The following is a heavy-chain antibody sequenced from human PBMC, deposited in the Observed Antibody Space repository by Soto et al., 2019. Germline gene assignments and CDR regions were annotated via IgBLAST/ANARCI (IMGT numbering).Heavy chain of an antibody. D-gene: IGHD3-16*01. CDR2: ISRSSSYI. CDR3: ARDLHDYVSFRFDP. CDR1: GFTFSSYS. V-gene: IGHV3-21*01. Sequence: GGSQRLSCAASGFTFSSYSMNWVRQAPGKGLEWVSSISRSSSYIYYADSVKGRFTISRDNAKNSLYLQMNSLRAEDTAVYYCARDLHDYVSFRFDPWGQGTLVTVSS. J-gene: IGHJ5*02.